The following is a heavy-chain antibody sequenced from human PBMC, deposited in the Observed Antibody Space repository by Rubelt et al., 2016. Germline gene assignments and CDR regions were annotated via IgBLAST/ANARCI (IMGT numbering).Heavy chain of an antibody. CDR1: GYTFTDYY. CDR2: INPNSGDT. V-gene: IGHV1-2*06. CDR3: ARTGARYYFDY. J-gene: IGHJ4*02. Sequence: QVQLVQSGAEVKKPEASMKVSCKASGYTFTDYYMHWVRQAPGQGLEWVGRINPNSGDTNLAQKFQGRVTMTRDRSISTADMELSRLRSDDTAVYYCARTGARYYFDYWGQGTLVTVSA. D-gene: IGHD7-27*01.